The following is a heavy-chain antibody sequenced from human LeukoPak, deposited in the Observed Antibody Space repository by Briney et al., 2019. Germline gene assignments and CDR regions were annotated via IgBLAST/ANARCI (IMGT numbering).Heavy chain of an antibody. Sequence: GGSLRLSCAASGFTFSSYGMHWVRQAPGKGLEWVAVIWYDGSNKYYADSVKGRFTISRDNSKNTLYLQMNSLRAEDTAAYYCARSLLWFGELPYGPYYYYGMDVWGQGTTVTVSS. CDR2: IWYDGSNK. V-gene: IGHV3-33*01. CDR1: GFTFSSYG. J-gene: IGHJ6*02. CDR3: ARSLLWFGELPYGPYYYYGMDV. D-gene: IGHD3-10*01.